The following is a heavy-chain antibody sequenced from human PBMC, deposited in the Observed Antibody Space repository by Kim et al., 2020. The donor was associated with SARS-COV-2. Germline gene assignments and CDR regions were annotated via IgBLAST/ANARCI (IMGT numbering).Heavy chain of an antibody. CDR2: IIPILGIA. J-gene: IGHJ6*03. CDR1: GGTFSSYA. CDR3: ARDGRGYSYGYYYYMDV. Sequence: SVKVSCKASGGTFSSYAINWVRQAPGQGLEWMGRIIPILGIANYAQKFQGRVTITADKSTSTAYMELSSLRSEDTAVYYCARDGRGYSYGYYYYMDVWGKGTTVTVSS. D-gene: IGHD5-18*01. V-gene: IGHV1-69*04.